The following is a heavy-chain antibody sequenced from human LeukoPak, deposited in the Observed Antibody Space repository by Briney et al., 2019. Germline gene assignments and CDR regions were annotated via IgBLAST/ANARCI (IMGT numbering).Heavy chain of an antibody. D-gene: IGHD3-10*02. CDR3: AELGITMIGGV. J-gene: IGHJ6*04. CDR1: GFTFSSYS. V-gene: IGHV3-48*04. Sequence: GGPLRLSCAASGFTFSSYSMNWVRQAPGKGLEWVSYISSSGSTIYYADSVKGRFTISRDNAKNPLYLQMNSLRAEDTAVYYCAELGITMIGGVWGKGTTVTISS. CDR2: ISSSGSTI.